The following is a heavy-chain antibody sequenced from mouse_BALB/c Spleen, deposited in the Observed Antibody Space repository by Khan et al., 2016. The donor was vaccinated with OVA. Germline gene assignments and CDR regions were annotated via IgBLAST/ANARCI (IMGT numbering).Heavy chain of an antibody. V-gene: IGHV9-3-1*01. D-gene: IGHD4-1*01. Sequence: QIQLVQSGPELKKPGETVKISCKASGYTFTNYGMNWVKQAPGKGLKWMGWINTYTGEPTYADDFKGRFAFSLETSASTAYLQINNLKNEDTATYFSARSNWGYDAMDYWGQGTSVTVSS. J-gene: IGHJ4*01. CDR2: INTYTGEP. CDR1: GYTFTNYG. CDR3: ARSNWGYDAMDY.